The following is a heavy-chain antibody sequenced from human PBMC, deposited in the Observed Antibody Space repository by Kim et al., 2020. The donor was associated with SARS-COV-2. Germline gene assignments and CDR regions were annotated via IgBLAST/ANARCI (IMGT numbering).Heavy chain of an antibody. CDR1: GFTVSSNY. CDR2: IYSGGST. CDR3: ARVPLDTAMVWGWFDP. D-gene: IGHD5-18*01. Sequence: GGSLRLSCAASGFTVSSNYMSWVRQAPGKGLEWVSVIYSGGSTYYADSVKGRFTISRDNSKNTLYLQMNSLRAEDTAVYYCARVPLDTAMVWGWFDPWGQGTLVTVSS. V-gene: IGHV3-66*01. J-gene: IGHJ5*02.